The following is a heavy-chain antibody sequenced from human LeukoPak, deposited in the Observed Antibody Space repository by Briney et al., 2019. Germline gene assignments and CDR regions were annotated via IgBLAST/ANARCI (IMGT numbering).Heavy chain of an antibody. V-gene: IGHV1-69*05. J-gene: IGHJ6*03. D-gene: IGHD6-13*01. CDR3: ARGSSWLGHGYYYYYYMDV. CDR2: IIPIFGTA. CDR1: GGTFSSYA. Sequence: ASVKVSCKASGGTFSSYAISWVRQAPGQGLEWMGGIIPIFGTANYAQKFQGRVTITTDKSTSTAYMELSSLRSEDTAVYYCARGSSWLGHGYYYYYYMDVWGKGTTVTVSS.